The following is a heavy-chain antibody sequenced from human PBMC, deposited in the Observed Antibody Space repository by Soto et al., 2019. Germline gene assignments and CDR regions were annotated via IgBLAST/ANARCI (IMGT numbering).Heavy chain of an antibody. CDR3: AKYYMVTRSPFDY. V-gene: IGHV3-23*01. Sequence: GGSLRLSCAASGFTFSSYAMSWVRQAPGKGLEWVSSITSTGDRAYYADSVKGRFTVSRDDSKNTLYLQMNSLRAEDTTVYYCAKYYMVTRSPFDYWGQGTLVTVSS. D-gene: IGHD5-18*01. CDR2: ITSTGDRA. J-gene: IGHJ4*02. CDR1: GFTFSSYA.